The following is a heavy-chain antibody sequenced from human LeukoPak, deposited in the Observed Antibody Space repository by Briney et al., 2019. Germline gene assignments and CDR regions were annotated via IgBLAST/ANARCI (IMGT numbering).Heavy chain of an antibody. CDR3: ARVWLGDSSRYYPHFFDH. J-gene: IGHJ4*02. CDR2: IYHSGTT. V-gene: IGHV4-4*02. D-gene: IGHD3-22*01. Sequence: SETLSLTCAVSGGSIGTDNWWSWVRQPPGKGLEWIGEIYHSGTTKYNPSLKSRVTISVDNSKSQFSLKLNSVTAADTAVYYCARVWLGDSSRYYPHFFDHWGQGTLVTVSS. CDR1: GGSIGTDNW.